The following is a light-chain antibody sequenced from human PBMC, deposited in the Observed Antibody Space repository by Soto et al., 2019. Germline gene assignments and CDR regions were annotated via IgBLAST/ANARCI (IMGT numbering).Light chain of an antibody. CDR2: DAS. CDR1: LRITNNY. CDR3: QQYGSSVWT. V-gene: IGKV3-20*01. J-gene: IGKJ1*01. Sequence: EIVLTQSPSTLSLSPGERATLSCRASLRITNNYLAWYQQKPGQAPRLLLYDASNRATDIPDRFSGSGSGTDFSRTISRLEPEDFVVYYCQQYGSSVWTFGQGTKVEIK.